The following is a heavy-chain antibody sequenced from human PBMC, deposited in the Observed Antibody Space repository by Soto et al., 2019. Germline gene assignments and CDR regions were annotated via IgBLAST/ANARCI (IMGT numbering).Heavy chain of an antibody. V-gene: IGHV1-69*13. J-gene: IGHJ4*02. Sequence: SVKVSCKTSGDTFSSYAISWVRQAPGQGXEWMGGIIPIFGVSNYAQKFQGRVTITADESTSTAYMQLSSLRSEDTAVYYCAREATYFYDTSGYSLNYFDYWGQGTLVTVSS. CDR3: AREATYFYDTSGYSLNYFDY. CDR1: GDTFSSYA. CDR2: IIPIFGVS. D-gene: IGHD3-22*01.